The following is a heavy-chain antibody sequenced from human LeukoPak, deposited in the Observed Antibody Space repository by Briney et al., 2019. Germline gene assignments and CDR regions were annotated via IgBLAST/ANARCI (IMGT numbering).Heavy chain of an antibody. V-gene: IGHV4-59*01. D-gene: IGHD2-15*01. CDR3: ARHLCSGGSCYYFDY. CDR1: GGSISSYC. CDR2: IYYSGST. J-gene: IGHJ4*02. Sequence: SETLSLTCTVSGGSISSYCWSWIRQPPGKGLEWIGYIYYSGSTNYNPSLKSRVTISVDTSKNQFSLKLSSVTAADTAVYYCARHLCSGGSCYYFDYWGQGTLVTVSS.